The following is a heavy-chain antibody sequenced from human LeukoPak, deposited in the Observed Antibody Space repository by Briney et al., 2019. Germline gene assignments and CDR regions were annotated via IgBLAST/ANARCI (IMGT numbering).Heavy chain of an antibody. J-gene: IGHJ4*02. CDR2: ISSSSSYI. CDR3: ARDSFWSGSYFDY. D-gene: IGHD1-26*01. Sequence: PGGSLRLSCAASGFTFSSYSMNWVRQAPGKGLEWVSSISSSSSYIYYADSVKGRFTISRDNAKNSLYLQMNSLRAEDTAVYYCARDSFWSGSYFDYWGQGTLVTVSS. CDR1: GFTFSSYS. V-gene: IGHV3-21*01.